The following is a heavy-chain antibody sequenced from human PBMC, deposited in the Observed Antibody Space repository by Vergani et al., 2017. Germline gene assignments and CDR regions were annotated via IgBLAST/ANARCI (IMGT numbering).Heavy chain of an antibody. CDR3: AKGEWGGSGSYYVY. Sequence: EVQLVESGGGLVKPGGSLRLSCAASGFTFSSYSMNWVRQAPGKGLEWVSSISSSSSYIYYADSVKGRFTISRDNAKNSLYLQMNSLRAEDTAVYYCAKGEWGGSGSYYVYWGQGTMVTVSS. CDR2: ISSSSSYI. J-gene: IGHJ4*02. CDR1: GFTFSSYS. D-gene: IGHD3-10*01. V-gene: IGHV3-21*04.